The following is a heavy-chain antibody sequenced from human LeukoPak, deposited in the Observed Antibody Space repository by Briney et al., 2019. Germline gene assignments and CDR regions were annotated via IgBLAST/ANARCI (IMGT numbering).Heavy chain of an antibody. D-gene: IGHD3-22*01. CDR1: GFTFGDYA. V-gene: IGHV3-49*04. CDR3: TLVTYYYDNSGYFHFDS. Sequence: PGRSLRLSCTTSGFTFGDYAMSWVRQAPGKGLEWVSFIRRKAHGGTTEYAASVKGRFSSSRDDSKSIAYLQMNSLKTEDTAVYFCTLVTYYYDNSGYFHFDSWGQGSLVTVSS. CDR2: IRRKAHGGTT. J-gene: IGHJ4*02.